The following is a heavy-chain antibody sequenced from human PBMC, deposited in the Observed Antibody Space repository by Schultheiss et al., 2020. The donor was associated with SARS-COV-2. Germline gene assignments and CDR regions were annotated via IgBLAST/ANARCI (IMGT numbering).Heavy chain of an antibody. CDR2: INPSGGST. CDR3: ARDKAAAGSYYYYGMDV. Sequence: ASVKVSCKASGGTFSSYAISWVRQAPGQGLEWMGIINPSGGSTSYAQKFQGRVTMTRDTSTSTVYMELSSLRSEDTAVYYCARDKAAAGSYYYYGMDVWGQGTTVTVSS. D-gene: IGHD6-13*01. V-gene: IGHV1-46*01. J-gene: IGHJ6*02. CDR1: GGTFSSYA.